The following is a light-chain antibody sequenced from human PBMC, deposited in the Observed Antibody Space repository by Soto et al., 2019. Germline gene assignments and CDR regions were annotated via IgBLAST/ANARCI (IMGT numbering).Light chain of an antibody. Sequence: QPVLTQPPSASGTPGQRVTISCSGGSSNIEKNYVYWYQQLPGAAPKLLIYSSNQRPSGVPDRFSGSKSGTSASLAISGLRSEDEADYYCAAWDDRLSGRVFGGGTKVTVL. CDR2: SSN. J-gene: IGLJ3*02. CDR1: SSNIEKNY. CDR3: AAWDDRLSGRV. V-gene: IGLV1-47*02.